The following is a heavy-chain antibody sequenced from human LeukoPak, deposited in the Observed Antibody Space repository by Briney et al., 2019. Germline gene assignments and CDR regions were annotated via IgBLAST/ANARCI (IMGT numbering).Heavy chain of an antibody. CDR1: GFTFSSYE. Sequence: GGSLRLSCAASGFTFSSYELSWVRQVPGKGLEWVSHISTSGNTIYYADSVKGRFTISRDNAKNSLYLQMNSLRAEDTAVYYCARDSTIFGVVTTNYWGQGTLVTVSS. J-gene: IGHJ4*02. CDR2: ISTSGNTI. V-gene: IGHV3-48*03. D-gene: IGHD3-3*01. CDR3: ARDSTIFGVVTTNY.